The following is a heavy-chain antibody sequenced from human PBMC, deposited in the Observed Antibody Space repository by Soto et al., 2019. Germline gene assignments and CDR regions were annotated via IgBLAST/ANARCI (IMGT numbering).Heavy chain of an antibody. CDR1: GFSFSNYG. V-gene: IGHV3-30*18. Sequence: GGSLRLSCVASGFSFSNYGMHWVRQAPGKGLEWVAFVSSDGNNKYYAESVKGRFTISRDNAKNTLYLQVDRLAVDDTAVYYCAKDRVIQLLPIWPDPWGQGTLVTVSS. J-gene: IGHJ5*02. CDR2: VSSDGNNK. D-gene: IGHD2-2*01. CDR3: AKDRVIQLLPIWPDP.